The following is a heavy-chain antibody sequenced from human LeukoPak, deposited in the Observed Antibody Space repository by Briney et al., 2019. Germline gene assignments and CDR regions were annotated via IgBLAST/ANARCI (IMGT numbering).Heavy chain of an antibody. J-gene: IGHJ4*02. V-gene: IGHV3-48*04. D-gene: IGHD6-6*01. Sequence: GGSLRLSCTASGFTFSSYSMTWVRQAPGKGLEWISYIRSSSSTIYYADSMKGRFTISRDNAKNSLYLQMNSLRAEDTAVYYCAKDHGYSSSEIDYWGQGTLVTVSS. CDR2: IRSSSSTI. CDR1: GFTFSSYS. CDR3: AKDHGYSSSEIDY.